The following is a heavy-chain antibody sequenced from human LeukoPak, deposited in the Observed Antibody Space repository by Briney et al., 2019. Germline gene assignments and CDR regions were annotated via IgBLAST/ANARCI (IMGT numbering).Heavy chain of an antibody. V-gene: IGHV4-39*07. CDR2: IYYTGST. J-gene: IGHJ4*02. Sequence: SETLSLTCTVSGGSIISNSYYWGWIRQPPGKGLEWIGSIYYTGSTYYNPSLKSRVTISVDTSKNQFSLKLSSVTAADTAVYYCASGGSSWYDRVDYWGQGTLVTVSS. CDR3: ASGGSSWYDRVDY. D-gene: IGHD6-13*01. CDR1: GGSIISNSYY.